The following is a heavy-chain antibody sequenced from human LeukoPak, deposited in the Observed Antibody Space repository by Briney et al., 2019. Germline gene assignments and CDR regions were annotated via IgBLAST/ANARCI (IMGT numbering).Heavy chain of an antibody. J-gene: IGHJ4*02. CDR3: ARDARDYDFWSGYYEADY. Sequence: GGSLRLSCAASGFTFSSYAISWVRLAPGKGLEWVSAISGSGGSTYYADSVKGRFTISRDNSKNTLYLQMNSLRAEDTAVYYCARDARDYDFWSGYYEADYWGQGTLVTVSS. CDR1: GFTFSSYA. CDR2: ISGSGGST. V-gene: IGHV3-23*01. D-gene: IGHD3-3*01.